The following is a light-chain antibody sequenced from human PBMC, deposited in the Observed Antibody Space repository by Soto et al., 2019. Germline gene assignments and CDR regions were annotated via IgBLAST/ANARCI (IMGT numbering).Light chain of an antibody. CDR1: QSVSSY. Sequence: EIVLTQSPATLSLSPGERATLSCRASQSVSSYLAWYQQKPGQAPRLLIYDASNRATGIPARFSGSGSGTDFTLTISSLEPEDFATYYCQQYSSNSAFGPGTKVDIK. CDR2: DAS. J-gene: IGKJ3*01. CDR3: QQYSSNSA. V-gene: IGKV3-11*01.